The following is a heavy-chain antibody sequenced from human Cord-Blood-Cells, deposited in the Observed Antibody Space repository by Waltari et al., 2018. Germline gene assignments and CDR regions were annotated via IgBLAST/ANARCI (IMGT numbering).Heavy chain of an antibody. CDR3: AREGPAAGMIVYYYGMDV. Sequence: QVQLQQWGAGLLKPSETLSLTCAVYGGSFSGYYWRWIRQPPGKGLEWIGEIKHSGSTNNNPSLKSRATITVDTSKTQFSLTRSSVTAADTAVYYGAREGPAAGMIVYYYGMDVWGQGTTVTVSS. V-gene: IGHV4-34*04. CDR1: GGSFSGYY. J-gene: IGHJ6*02. D-gene: IGHD6-13*01. CDR2: IKHSGST.